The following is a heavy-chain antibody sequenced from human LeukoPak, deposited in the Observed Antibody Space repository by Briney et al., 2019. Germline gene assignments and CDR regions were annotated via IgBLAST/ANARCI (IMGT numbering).Heavy chain of an antibody. J-gene: IGHJ5*02. CDR2: IYTSGST. Sequence: SETLSLTCTVSGGSNSSGSYYWSWILQPAGKGLEWIGRIYTSGSTNYNPSLKSRVTISVDTSKSQSSLKLSSVTAADTAVYYCASEQSYYDFWSGYYTYWFDPWGQGTLVTVSS. D-gene: IGHD3-3*01. V-gene: IGHV4-61*02. CDR1: GGSNSSGSYY. CDR3: ASEQSYYDFWSGYYTYWFDP.